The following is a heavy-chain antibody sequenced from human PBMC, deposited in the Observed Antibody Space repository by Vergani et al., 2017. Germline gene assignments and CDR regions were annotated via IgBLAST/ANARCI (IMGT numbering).Heavy chain of an antibody. CDR3: ARDLVAN. CDR2: ISYDGSNK. D-gene: IGHD2-2*01. J-gene: IGHJ4*02. Sequence: QVQLVESGGGVVQPGRSLRLSCAASGFTFSSYAMHWVRQAPGTGLEWVAVISYDGSNKYYADSVKGRFTISRDNSKNTLYLQMNSLRAEDTAVYYCARDLVANWGQGTLVTVSS. CDR1: GFTFSSYA. V-gene: IGHV3-30-3*01.